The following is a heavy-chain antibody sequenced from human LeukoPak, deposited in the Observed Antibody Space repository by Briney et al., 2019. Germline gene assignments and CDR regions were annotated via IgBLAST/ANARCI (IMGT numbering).Heavy chain of an antibody. D-gene: IGHD2-2*01. J-gene: IGHJ4*02. V-gene: IGHV1-2*02. CDR3: ARDCGTTSCSLFDY. Sequence: ASVKVSCKASGYTFTGYYMHWVRQAPGQGLEWMGWINPNSGGTNYAQKFQGRVTMTRDTSISTAYVELSRLRSDDTAVYYCARDCGTTSCSLFDYWGQGTLVTVSS. CDR1: GYTFTGYY. CDR2: INPNSGGT.